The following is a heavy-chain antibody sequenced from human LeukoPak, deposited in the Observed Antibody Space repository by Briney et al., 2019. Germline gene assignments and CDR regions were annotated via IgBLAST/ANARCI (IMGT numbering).Heavy chain of an antibody. J-gene: IGHJ4*02. D-gene: IGHD3-16*01. V-gene: IGHV3-53*01. Sequence: GGSLRLSCAASGFTFSSYWMSWVRQAPGKGLEWVSVIYSGGSTYYADSVKGRFTISRDNSKNTLYLQMNSLRAEDTAVYYCARGYVSPHPDYWGQGTLVTVPS. CDR3: ARGYVSPHPDY. CDR2: IYSGGST. CDR1: GFTFSSYW.